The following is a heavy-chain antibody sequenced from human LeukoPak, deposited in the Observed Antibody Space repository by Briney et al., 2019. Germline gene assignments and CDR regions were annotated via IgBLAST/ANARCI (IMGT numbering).Heavy chain of an antibody. V-gene: IGHV3-23*01. Sequence: GGSLRLSCAASGFTFSSYAMSWVRQAPGKGLEWVSAISGSGGKTYYADSVKGRFTISSDNSKNTLFLQMNSLRAEDTAVYYCAKVSKSCTTTSCYGGDIWGQGTMVTVSS. D-gene: IGHD2-2*01. CDR1: GFTFSSYA. J-gene: IGHJ3*02. CDR3: AKVSKSCTTTSCYGGDI. CDR2: ISGSGGKT.